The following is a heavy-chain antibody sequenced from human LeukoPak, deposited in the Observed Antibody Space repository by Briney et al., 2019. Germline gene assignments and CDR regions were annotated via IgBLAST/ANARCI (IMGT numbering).Heavy chain of an antibody. V-gene: IGHV4-61*02. CDR2: VYASENS. Sequence: PSETLSLTCTVSGGSISSDAYYWSWIRQTAGKGLEWIGRVYASENSNSNPSLKSRVTISMDTSKNQFSLRLTSVTAADTAVYYCARALDNMLTGYAFDIWGQGAMVTVSS. CDR3: ARALDNMLTGYAFDI. D-gene: IGHD3-9*01. CDR1: GGSISSDAYY. J-gene: IGHJ3*02.